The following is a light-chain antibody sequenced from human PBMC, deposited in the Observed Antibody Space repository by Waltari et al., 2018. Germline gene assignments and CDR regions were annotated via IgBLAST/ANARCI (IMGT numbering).Light chain of an antibody. J-gene: IGLJ2*01. CDR1: GSDVGGYEY. CDR2: DVY. CDR3: SSYTSSGVV. Sequence: QSALTQPASVSGSPGQAIIISCTGTGSDVGGYEYVSWYQQYPVKAPRLIIYDVYNRPSGVSNRFSGSKSDNTASLTISGLQAEDESVYYCSSYTSSGVVFGGGTKLTVL. V-gene: IGLV2-14*01.